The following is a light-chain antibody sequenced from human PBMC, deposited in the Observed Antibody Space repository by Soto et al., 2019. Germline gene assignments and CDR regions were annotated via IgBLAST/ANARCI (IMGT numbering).Light chain of an antibody. V-gene: IGKV3D-15*01. J-gene: IGKJ3*01. Sequence: EIVMTQSPDTLSVSPGERATLSCRASQSVSSNLAWYQQKLGQAPRLLLYGVSTRATGIPARFSGSGSGTEFTLTISSLQSEDFAVYYCQQYNNWPRTFGPGTKVDFK. CDR2: GVS. CDR3: QQYNNWPRT. CDR1: QSVSSN.